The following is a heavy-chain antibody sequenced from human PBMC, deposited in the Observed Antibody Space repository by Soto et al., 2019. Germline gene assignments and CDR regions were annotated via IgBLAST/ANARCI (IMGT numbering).Heavy chain of an antibody. Sequence: QVQLVQSGAEVKKPGSSVKVSCKASGGTFSSYAISWVRQAPGQGLEWMGGIIPIFGTANYAQKFQGRVTITADESTSTAYMELSSLRSEDTAVYYCAREPSLSFGGSIYYYGMDVWGQGTMVTVSS. CDR3: AREPSLSFGGSIYYYGMDV. CDR2: IIPIFGTA. V-gene: IGHV1-69*12. CDR1: GGTFSSYA. D-gene: IGHD3-10*01. J-gene: IGHJ6*02.